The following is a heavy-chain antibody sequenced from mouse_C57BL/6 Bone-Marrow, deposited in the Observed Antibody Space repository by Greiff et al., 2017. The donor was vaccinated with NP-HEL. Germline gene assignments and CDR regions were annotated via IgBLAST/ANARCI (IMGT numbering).Heavy chain of an antibody. J-gene: IGHJ1*03. D-gene: IGHD1-1*01. CDR3: ASGITTVVPHWYFDV. CDR2: IDPEYGET. V-gene: IGHV14-2*01. CDR1: GFNIKDYY. Sequence: VQLKQSGAELVKPGASVKLSCTASGFNIKDYYMHWVKQRTEQGLEWIGRIDPEYGETKYAPKFQGKATVTADTSSNTAYLQLSSLTSEDTAVYYCASGITTVVPHWYFDVWGTGTTVTVSS.